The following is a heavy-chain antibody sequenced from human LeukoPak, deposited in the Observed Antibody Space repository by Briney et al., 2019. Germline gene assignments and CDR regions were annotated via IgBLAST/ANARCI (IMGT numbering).Heavy chain of an antibody. Sequence: SSETLSLTCTVSGPSITSYHWSWIRQPPGKGLEWIGSYSGSTNYNPSLKSRVTISVDTSKNQFSLKLSSVTAADTAVYYCARHEAWFDPWGQGTLVTVSS. CDR3: ARHEAWFDP. CDR1: GPSITSYH. CDR2: YSGST. V-gene: IGHV4-59*08. J-gene: IGHJ5*02.